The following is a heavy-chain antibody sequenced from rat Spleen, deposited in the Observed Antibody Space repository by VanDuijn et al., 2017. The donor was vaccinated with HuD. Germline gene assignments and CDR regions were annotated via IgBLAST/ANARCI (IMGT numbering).Heavy chain of an antibody. D-gene: IGHD1-1*01. CDR2: INSAGTT. Sequence: EVQLQESGPGLVKPSQSLSLTCSVTGNSIANGYRWYWIRRFPGSKLEWMGYINSAGTTVYNPSLKSRISITRDTSKNQFFLQVNSVTTDDPSTYSCARSGGVHYYLPVASWGQGTLVTVSS. CDR3: ARSGGVHYYLPVAS. J-gene: IGHJ3*01. CDR1: GNSIANGYR. V-gene: IGHV3-3*01.